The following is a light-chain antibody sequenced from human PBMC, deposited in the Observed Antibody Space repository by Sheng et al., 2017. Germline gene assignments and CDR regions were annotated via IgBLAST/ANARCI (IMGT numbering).Light chain of an antibody. CDR2: GAS. CDR3: QQYGSAASTT. J-gene: IGKJ5*01. Sequence: EKVMTQSPATLSASPGERATLSCRASQSVGSKLAWYQRKPGQSPRLLIYGASTRATAIPARFSGSGSGTEFTLTISSLQSEDFAVYFCQQYGSAASTTFGQGTRLEIK. V-gene: IGKV3-15*01. CDR1: QSVGSK.